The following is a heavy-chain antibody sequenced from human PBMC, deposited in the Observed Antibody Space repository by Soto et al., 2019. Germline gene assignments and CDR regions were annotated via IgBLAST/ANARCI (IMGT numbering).Heavy chain of an antibody. CDR3: ARRPNYVWGSYRYTLVDYFDY. Sequence: SETLSLTCTVSGGSISSSSYYWGWIRQPPGKGLEWIGSIYYSGSTYYNPSLKSRVTISVDTSKNQFSLKLSSVTAADTAVYYCARRPNYVWGSYRYTLVDYFDYWGQGTLVTVSS. J-gene: IGHJ4*02. CDR2: IYYSGST. V-gene: IGHV4-39*01. D-gene: IGHD3-16*02. CDR1: GGSISSSSYY.